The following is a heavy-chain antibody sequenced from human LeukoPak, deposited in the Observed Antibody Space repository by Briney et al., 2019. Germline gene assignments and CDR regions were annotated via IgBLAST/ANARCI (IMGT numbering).Heavy chain of an antibody. V-gene: IGHV1-2*02. CDR1: GYTFTGYF. J-gene: IGHJ4*02. CDR2: INPNSGGT. D-gene: IGHD1-26*01. CDR3: ARDDYSGTCRPFDY. Sequence: RASVKVSCKASGYTFTGYFLHWVRQAPGQGLEWMGWINPNSGGTTYAQNFQDRVTMTRDTSINAAYMELSRLTSGDTAVYYCARDDYSGTCRPFDYWGQGTLVSVSS.